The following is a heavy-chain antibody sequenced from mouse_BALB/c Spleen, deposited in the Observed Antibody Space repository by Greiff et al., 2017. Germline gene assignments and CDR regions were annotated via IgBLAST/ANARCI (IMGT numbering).Heavy chain of an antibody. CDR2: IYPGSGST. V-gene: IGHV1S22*01. CDR3: APAMIIVAY. J-gene: IGHJ3*01. D-gene: IGHD2-3*01. CDR1: GYTFTSYW. Sequence: LQQPGSELVRPGASVKLSCKASGYTFTSYWMHWVKQRPGQGLEWIGNIYPGSGSTNYDEKFKSKATLTVDTSSSTAYMQLSSLTSEDTAVYYCAPAMIIVAYWGQGTLVTVSA.